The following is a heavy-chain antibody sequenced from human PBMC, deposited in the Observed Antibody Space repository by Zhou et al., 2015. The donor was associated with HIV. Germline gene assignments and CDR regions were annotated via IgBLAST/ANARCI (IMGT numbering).Heavy chain of an antibody. CDR3: ARGNFWSGYPGFDY. CDR1: GYTFSIYG. D-gene: IGHD3-3*01. V-gene: IGHV1-3*04. Sequence: QVQLVQSGAEVTKPGASVKVSCKTSGYTFSIYGVHWVRQAPGQRPEWIGWIHTGNGRTKYSQNFQGRVIITRDTSASTAYMEMSSLRSEDTAVYYCARGNFWSGYPGFDYWGQGTLVTVSS. J-gene: IGHJ4*02. CDR2: IHTGNGRT.